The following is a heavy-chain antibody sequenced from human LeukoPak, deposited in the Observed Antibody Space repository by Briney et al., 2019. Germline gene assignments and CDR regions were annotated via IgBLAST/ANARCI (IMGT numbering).Heavy chain of an antibody. V-gene: IGHV4-59*01. D-gene: IGHD3-22*01. CDR3: ARVRFYDTTGYSTPYYLDS. J-gene: IGHJ4*02. CDR2: TYYSGTG. CDR1: GGPLIASY. Sequence: PSETLSLTCAVSGGPLIASYWSWIRQPPGKGLEWIGYTYYSGTGNYNPSLKSRVTISIDTSKNRFSLRLTSVTAADTAVYYCARVRFYDTTGYSTPYYLDSWGQGALVTVSS.